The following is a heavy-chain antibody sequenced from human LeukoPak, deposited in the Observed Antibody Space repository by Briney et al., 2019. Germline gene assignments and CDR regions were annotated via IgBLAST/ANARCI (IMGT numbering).Heavy chain of an antibody. V-gene: IGHV3-23*01. CDR2: ISGSGGST. CDR1: GFTFSSYA. D-gene: IGHD2-15*01. J-gene: IGHJ6*03. CDR3: AKGPRSRGSCYPCYYYMDV. Sequence: GGSLRLSCAASGFTFSSYAMSWVRQAPGKGLEWVSAISGSGGSTYYADSVKGRFTISRDNSKNTLYLQMNSLRAEDTAVYYCAKGPRSRGSCYPCYYYMDVWGKGTTVTVSS.